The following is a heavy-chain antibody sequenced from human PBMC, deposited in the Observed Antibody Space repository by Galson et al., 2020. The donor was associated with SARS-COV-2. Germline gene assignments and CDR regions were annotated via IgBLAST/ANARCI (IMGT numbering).Heavy chain of an antibody. J-gene: IGHJ4*02. CDR2: TYYRPKWYN. V-gene: IGHV6-1*01. CDR3: AREVEQWLVRAFDY. CDR1: GDSVSSNSAA. D-gene: IGHD6-19*01. Sequence: SETLSLTCAISGDSVSSNSAAWNWIRQSPSRGLEWLGRTYYRPKWYNDYAVSVKSRITINPDTSKNQFSLQLNSVTPEDTAVYYCAREVEQWLVRAFDYWGQGTLVTVSS.